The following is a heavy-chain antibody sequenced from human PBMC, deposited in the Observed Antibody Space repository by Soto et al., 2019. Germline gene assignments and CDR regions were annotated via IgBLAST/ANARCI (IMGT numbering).Heavy chain of an antibody. V-gene: IGHV1-2*04. CDR3: ARTTLRYFPFDY. CDR1: GYTFKNYY. D-gene: IGHD3-9*01. CDR2: INPNSGGT. J-gene: IGHJ4*02. Sequence: ASVKVSCKASGYTFKNYYIHWVRQAPGQGLEWMGWINPNSGGTNYAQKFQGWVTMTRDTSISTAYMELSRLRSDDTAVYYCARTTLRYFPFDYWGQGTLVPSPQ.